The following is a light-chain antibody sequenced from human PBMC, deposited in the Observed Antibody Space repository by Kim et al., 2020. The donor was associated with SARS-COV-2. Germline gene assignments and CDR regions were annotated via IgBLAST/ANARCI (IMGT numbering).Light chain of an antibody. CDR3: QKYDRAPRT. V-gene: IGKV1-27*01. CDR2: AAS. CDR1: QDISNY. Sequence: DIQMTQSPSSLSASVGDTITITCRASQDISNYLAWYQQKPGRVPKVLIFAASTLQSGVPSRFSGRGSGTDFTLSINGLRPEDVATYYCQKYDRAPRTFGQGTKVDIK. J-gene: IGKJ1*01.